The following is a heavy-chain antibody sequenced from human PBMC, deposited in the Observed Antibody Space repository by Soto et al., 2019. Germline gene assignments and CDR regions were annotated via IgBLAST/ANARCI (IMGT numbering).Heavy chain of an antibody. CDR2: VSYLGNT. D-gene: IGHD2-21*01. CDR3: ESEGAGRAPINI. J-gene: IGHJ3*02. V-gene: IGHV4-59*01. CDR1: GWTIIPYY. Sequence: LGTLSRTFSISGWTIIPYYWTWIRQSPGKGLEWIGYVSYLGNTNYNPSLKSRVTISVDTPKNQFSLNLGSVTAADTAMYYCESEGAGRAPINISGPGTMVTV.